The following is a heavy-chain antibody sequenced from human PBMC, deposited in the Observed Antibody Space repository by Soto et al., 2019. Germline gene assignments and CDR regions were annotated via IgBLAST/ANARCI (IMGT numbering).Heavy chain of an antibody. CDR3: AFSYGSGMAYGMDV. J-gene: IGHJ6*02. V-gene: IGHV4-39*01. CDR2: IYYSGST. CDR1: GGSISSSSYY. D-gene: IGHD3-10*01. Sequence: SETLSLTCTVSGGSISSSSYYWGWIRQPPGKGLEWIGSIYYSGSTYYNPSLKSRVTISVDTSKNQFSLKLSSVTAADTAVYYCAFSYGSGMAYGMDVWGQGTTVTVSS.